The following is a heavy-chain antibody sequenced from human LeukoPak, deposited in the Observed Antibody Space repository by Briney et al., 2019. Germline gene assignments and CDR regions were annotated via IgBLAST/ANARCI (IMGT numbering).Heavy chain of an antibody. Sequence: GGSLRLSCAASGFTFSSYAMSWVRQAPGKGLEWVSAISGSGGSTYYADSVKGRFTISRDNSKNTLYLQMNSLRAEDTAVYYCANKQQLPSRGYFQHWGQGTLVTVSS. D-gene: IGHD6-13*01. V-gene: IGHV3-23*01. J-gene: IGHJ1*01. CDR1: GFTFSSYA. CDR2: ISGSGGST. CDR3: ANKQQLPSRGYFQH.